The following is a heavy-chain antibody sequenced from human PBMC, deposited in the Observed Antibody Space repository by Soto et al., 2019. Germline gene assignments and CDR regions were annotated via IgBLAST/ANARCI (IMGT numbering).Heavy chain of an antibody. V-gene: IGHV1-3*05. CDR3: AREGGWYVDY. CDR1: GFTFSGYT. Sequence: QVQLVQSGAEEKKPGASVKVSCKASGFTFSGYTIHWVRQAPGQRLEWMGWIKADNTNTKYSQKFQGRVTITRDTSASTVYMVLSSLRSEDTAVYYCAREGGWYVDYWGQGTLVTVSS. J-gene: IGHJ4*02. CDR2: IKADNTNT. D-gene: IGHD6-19*01.